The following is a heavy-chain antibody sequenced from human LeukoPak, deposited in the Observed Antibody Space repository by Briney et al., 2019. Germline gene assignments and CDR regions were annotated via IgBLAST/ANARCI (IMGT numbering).Heavy chain of an antibody. Sequence: GASVKVSCKSSGDNFNIYGITWVRQAPGQGLEWMGWISAYNGNTNYAQKLQGRVTMTTDTSTSTAYMELMSLRSDDTAVYYCARGKIPYATNYFDYWGQGTLVTVSS. CDR3: ARGKIPYATNYFDY. V-gene: IGHV1-18*01. CDR2: ISAYNGNT. D-gene: IGHD2-2*01. J-gene: IGHJ4*02. CDR1: GDNFNIYG.